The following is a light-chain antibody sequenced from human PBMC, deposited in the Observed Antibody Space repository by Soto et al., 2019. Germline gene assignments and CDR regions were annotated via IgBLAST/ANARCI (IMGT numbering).Light chain of an antibody. V-gene: IGLV1-44*01. CDR1: SSNIGRDP. Sequence: QAALPQPPSSSGTPGQRGTISCSGSSSNIGRDPVNWYQELPGTAPKLLIYDNNQRPSGVPDRFSGSKSGTSASLAISGLQSEDEADYFCAGWDGSLRGFVFGTGTKVTVL. CDR3: AGWDGSLRGFV. J-gene: IGLJ1*01. CDR2: DNN.